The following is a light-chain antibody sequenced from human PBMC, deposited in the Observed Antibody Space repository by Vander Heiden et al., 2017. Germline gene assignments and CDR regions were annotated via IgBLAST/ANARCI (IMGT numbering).Light chain of an antibody. Sequence: QSVLTPPPSVSGAPGQRVTISCTGSSSNIGAGYDVHWYQQLPGTAPKILIYGNTNRPSGVPDRFSGSKSGTSASLAITGLQAEDEADYYCQSYDSSLSGWVFGGGTKLTVV. V-gene: IGLV1-40*01. CDR3: QSYDSSLSGWV. CDR1: SSNIGAGYD. J-gene: IGLJ3*02. CDR2: GNT.